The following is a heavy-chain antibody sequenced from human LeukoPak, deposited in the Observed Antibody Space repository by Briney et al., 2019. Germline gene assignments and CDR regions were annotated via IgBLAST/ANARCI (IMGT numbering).Heavy chain of an antibody. Sequence: PGESLKISCKGSGYSFTSYWIGWVRQMPGKGLEWMGIIYPGDSDTRYSPSFQGQVTISADKSISAAYLQWSSLKASDTAMYYCARLAYCRGDCYSNWGQGTLVTVSS. J-gene: IGHJ4*02. CDR1: GYSFTSYW. D-gene: IGHD2-21*02. CDR2: IYPGDSDT. CDR3: ARLAYCRGDCYSN. V-gene: IGHV5-51*01.